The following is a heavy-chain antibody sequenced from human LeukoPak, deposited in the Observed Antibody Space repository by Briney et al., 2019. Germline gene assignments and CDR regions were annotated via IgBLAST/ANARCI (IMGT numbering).Heavy chain of an antibody. CDR2: LYTCGST. V-gene: IGHV3-53*01. CDR3: ARDYRIEGVTGYYYYGMDV. J-gene: IGHJ6*02. D-gene: IGHD1-26*01. CDR1: GSTVSSNY. Sequence: PGGSLRLSSAVSGSTVSSNYMSWGRQAPGRGLEWVSALYTCGSTYYADSVKGRFTISRDDSKNTLYLQMNRLRTQDTAVYYCARDYRIEGVTGYYYYGMDVWGQGTTVTVSS.